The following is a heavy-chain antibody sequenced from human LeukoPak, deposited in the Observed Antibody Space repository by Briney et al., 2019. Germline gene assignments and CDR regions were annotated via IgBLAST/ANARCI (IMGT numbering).Heavy chain of an antibody. CDR1: GGSISSYY. D-gene: IGHD6-19*01. Sequence: SETLSLTCTVSGGSISSYYWSWIRQPPGKGLEWIGYIYYSGSTNYNPSLKSRVTISVDTSKNQFSLKLSSVTAADTAVYYCARRISSGAFDIWGQGTMVTVSS. CDR2: IYYSGST. V-gene: IGHV4-59*01. J-gene: IGHJ3*02. CDR3: ARRISSGAFDI.